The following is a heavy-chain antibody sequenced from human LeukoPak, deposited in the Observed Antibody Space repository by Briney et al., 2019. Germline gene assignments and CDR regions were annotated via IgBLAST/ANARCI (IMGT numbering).Heavy chain of an antibody. V-gene: IGHV4-30-2*01. CDR2: IYHSGST. Sequence: SETLSLTCTVSGGSISSGGYYWSWIRQHPGKGLEWIGYIYHSGSTYYNPSLKSRVTISVDRSKNQFSLKLSSVTAADTAVYYCARGMTTVTTANWFDPWGQGTLVTVSS. CDR1: GGSISSGGYY. J-gene: IGHJ5*02. CDR3: ARGMTTVTTANWFDP. D-gene: IGHD4-17*01.